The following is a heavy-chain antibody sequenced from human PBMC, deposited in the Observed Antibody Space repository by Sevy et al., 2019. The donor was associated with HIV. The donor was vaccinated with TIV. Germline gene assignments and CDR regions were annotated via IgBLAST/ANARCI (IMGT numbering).Heavy chain of an antibody. J-gene: IGHJ6*03. CDR3: AKESPYCSSTSCRFYYMDV. Sequence: GGSLRLSCGASGFTFISNAMSWVRQAPGKGLEWVSAISGRADRTYYADSVRGRFTISRDNSKNMLYLQIHSLRAEDTAIYYCAKESPYCSSTSCRFYYMDVWGKGTTVTVSS. D-gene: IGHD2-2*01. CDR1: GFTFISNA. CDR2: ISGRADRT. V-gene: IGHV3-23*01.